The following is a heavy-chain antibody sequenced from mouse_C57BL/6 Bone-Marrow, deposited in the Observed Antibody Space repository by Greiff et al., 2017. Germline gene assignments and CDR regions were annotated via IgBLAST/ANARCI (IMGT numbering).Heavy chain of an antibody. J-gene: IGHJ4*01. V-gene: IGHV1-64*01. Sequence: QVQLQQPGAELVKPGASVKLSCKASGYTFTSYWMHWVKQRPGQGLEWIGMIHPNSGSTNYNEKFKSKATLTVDKSSSTAYMPLSSLTSEASAVYYCARYCYSYAMDYWGQGTSVTVSS. D-gene: IGHD2-12*01. CDR1: GYTFTSYW. CDR2: IHPNSGST. CDR3: ARYCYSYAMDY.